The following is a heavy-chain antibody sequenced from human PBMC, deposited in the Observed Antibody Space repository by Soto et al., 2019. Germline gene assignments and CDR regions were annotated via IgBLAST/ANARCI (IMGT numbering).Heavy chain of an antibody. CDR1: GYTFTRYG. J-gene: IGHJ6*02. CDR3: AENGDSPYYYYGLDV. Sequence: ASVKVSCKASGYTFTRYGISWVRQAPGQGLEWMGWISGYNGDTNYAQKFQGRVRMTIDTSTTTAYMELRSLRSDDTAVYYCAENGDSPYYYYGLDVWGQGTMVTVSS. V-gene: IGHV1-18*01. CDR2: ISGYNGDT. D-gene: IGHD2-8*01.